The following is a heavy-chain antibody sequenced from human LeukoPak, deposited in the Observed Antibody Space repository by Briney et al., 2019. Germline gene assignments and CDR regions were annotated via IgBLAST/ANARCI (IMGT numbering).Heavy chain of an antibody. V-gene: IGHV4-59*08. D-gene: IGHD5-12*01. CDR1: GGSINSHY. Sequence: SETLSLTCAVSGGSINSHYWGWIRQPPGKGLQWIGDIYYTGKNNYNPSLKSRVTVSLDTSKDHLSLNLTSVLAADTAIYYCVRRDSGWNYFCSWGQGILVTVSS. CDR3: VRRDSGWNYFCS. CDR2: IYYTGKN. J-gene: IGHJ4*02.